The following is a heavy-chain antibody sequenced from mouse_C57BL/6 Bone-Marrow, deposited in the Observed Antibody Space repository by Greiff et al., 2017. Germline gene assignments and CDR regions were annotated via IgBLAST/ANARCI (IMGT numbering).Heavy chain of an antibody. CDR1: GYTLTSYG. Sequence: VQLQQSGAELARPGASVKLSCTASGYTLTSYGISWVKQRTGQGLEWIGEIYPRSGNTYYNAKFKGKATLTADKYSSTVYMRLRSLTYEDSAVYFCVGRCYAMDYWGQGTSVTVSS. J-gene: IGHJ4*01. CDR3: VGRCYAMDY. CDR2: IYPRSGNT. V-gene: IGHV1-81*01.